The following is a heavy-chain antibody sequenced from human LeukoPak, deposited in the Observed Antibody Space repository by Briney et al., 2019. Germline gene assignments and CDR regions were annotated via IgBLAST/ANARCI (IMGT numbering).Heavy chain of an antibody. Sequence: SVKVSCKASGYTFTSYDISWVRQAPGQGLEWMGGIIPIFGTANYAQKFQGRVTITADESTSTAYMELSSLRSEDTAVYYCARALEYSSSSPGDYWGQGTLVTVSS. V-gene: IGHV1-69*13. J-gene: IGHJ4*02. D-gene: IGHD6-6*01. CDR1: GYTFTSYD. CDR2: IIPIFGTA. CDR3: ARALEYSSSSPGDY.